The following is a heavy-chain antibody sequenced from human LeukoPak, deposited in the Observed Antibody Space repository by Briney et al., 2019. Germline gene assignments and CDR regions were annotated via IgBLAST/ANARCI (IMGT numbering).Heavy chain of an antibody. V-gene: IGHV4-59*01. J-gene: IGHJ4*02. CDR3: ARARYSSGGKYYFDY. CDR1: GDSIRSYY. D-gene: IGHD6-19*01. Sequence: SETLTLTCTVSGDSIRSYYWSWIRQPPGKGLEWIGYIYYSGFTNYNPSLKSRVTISVDTSKNHFSLKLTSLTAADTAVYYCARARYSSGGKYYFDYWGQGTLVTVSS. CDR2: IYYSGFT.